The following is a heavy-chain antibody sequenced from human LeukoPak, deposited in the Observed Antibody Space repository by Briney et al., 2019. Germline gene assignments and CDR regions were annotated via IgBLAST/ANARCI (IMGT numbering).Heavy chain of an antibody. Sequence: GGSLRLSCAASGFTFSHYGMHWVRQAPGKGLEWVAFIRYDESTKFYADSVKGRFTISRDNAKNTLYLQMNSLRAEDTALYYCARSSSGWHSDYWGQGTLATVSS. D-gene: IGHD6-19*01. CDR3: ARSSSGWHSDY. V-gene: IGHV3-30*02. J-gene: IGHJ4*02. CDR2: IRYDESTK. CDR1: GFTFSHYG.